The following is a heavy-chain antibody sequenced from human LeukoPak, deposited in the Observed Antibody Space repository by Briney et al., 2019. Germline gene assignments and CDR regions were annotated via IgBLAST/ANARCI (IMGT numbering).Heavy chain of an antibody. CDR1: GGSFSGYY. CDR2: INHSGST. D-gene: IGHD3-3*01. V-gene: IGHV4-34*01. CDR3: ARDRIRLWSGYYRPNAFDI. J-gene: IGHJ3*02. Sequence: KPAETLSLTCAVYGGSFSGYYWSWIRPPPGEGLGWIGEINHSGSTNYNPSLKSRVTISRDTSKNQFSRKLSSVTVADTAVYDCARDRIRLWSGYYRPNAFDIWGQGTMVTVSS.